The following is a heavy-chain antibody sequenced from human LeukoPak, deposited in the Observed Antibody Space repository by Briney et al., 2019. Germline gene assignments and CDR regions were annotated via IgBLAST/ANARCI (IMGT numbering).Heavy chain of an antibody. CDR3: ARDFLRQEVDTRFYYYYMDV. CDR2: IYASGTT. V-gene: IGHV4-4*08. J-gene: IGHJ6*03. D-gene: IGHD5-18*01. Sequence: PSETLSLTCAVSGGSISQYYWSWLRQAPGKGLEWIEYIYASGTTTYNPSLKSRVTMSVDTSNNQFSLTLTTVTEADTAVYFCARDFLRQEVDTRFYYYYMDVWGKGTTVTVSS. CDR1: GGSISQYY.